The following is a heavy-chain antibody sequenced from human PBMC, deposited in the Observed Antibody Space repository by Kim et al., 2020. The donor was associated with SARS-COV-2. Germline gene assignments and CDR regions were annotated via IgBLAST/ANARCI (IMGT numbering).Heavy chain of an antibody. Sequence: WGSLRLSCAASGCTFSSYWMSWFRQAPGKGLEWVAKIKEDGREKYYVDSVNCRLTISRDNAKNSLYLHMDSLRAGDTAVYYCVRDGYSGHDLAFDIWGQGRMVTVSS. CDR1: GCTFSSYW. D-gene: IGHD5-12*01. CDR2: IKEDGREK. V-gene: IGHV3-7*03. J-gene: IGHJ3*02. CDR3: VRDGYSGHDLAFDI.